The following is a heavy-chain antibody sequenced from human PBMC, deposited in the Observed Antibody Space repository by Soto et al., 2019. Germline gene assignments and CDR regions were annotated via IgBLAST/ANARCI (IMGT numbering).Heavy chain of an antibody. J-gene: IGHJ5*02. V-gene: IGHV4-30-4*01. CDR2: IYYSGST. CDR3: ARVPRITIFGVDP. Sequence: QVQLQESGPGLVKPSQTLSLTCTVSGGSISSGDYYWSWIRQPPGKGLEWIGYIYYSGSTYYNPSLKSRVTISVDTSKNQYALKLSSVTAADTAVYYCARVPRITIFGVDPWGQGTLVTVSS. CDR1: GGSISSGDYY. D-gene: IGHD3-3*01.